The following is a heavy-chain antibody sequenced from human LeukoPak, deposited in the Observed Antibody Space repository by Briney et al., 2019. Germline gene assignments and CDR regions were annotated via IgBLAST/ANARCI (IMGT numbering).Heavy chain of an antibody. CDR3: ARVSGPGMNEYYHL. D-gene: IGHD3-10*01. CDR2: INDDGSFR. Sequence: PGGSLRLSCPACGIIFSGDLMHWVRQAPGRGLVGVSRINDDGSFRRYANSVKGRFTISRDNAKNTLFLQMDSLRAEDTAVYYCARVSGPGMNEYYHLWGQGTLVTVSS. CDR1: GIIFSGDL. V-gene: IGHV3-74*01. J-gene: IGHJ1*01.